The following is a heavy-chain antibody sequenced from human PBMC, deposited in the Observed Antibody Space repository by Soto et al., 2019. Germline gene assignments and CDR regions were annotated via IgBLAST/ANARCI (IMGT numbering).Heavy chain of an antibody. CDR1: GYTFTSYH. V-gene: IGHV1-8*01. J-gene: IGHJ5*02. CDR2: MNPNSGNT. D-gene: IGHD6-6*01. Sequence: QVQLVQSGAEVKKPGASVKVSCKGSGYTFTSYHINWVRQATGQGLEWMGWMNPNSGNTGYAQTLQGRVTMTWHTSIRTAYMEWSSLRFEDTAMYYCARGHISSTKNWLDPWGQGTLVTVSS. CDR3: ARGHISSTKNWLDP.